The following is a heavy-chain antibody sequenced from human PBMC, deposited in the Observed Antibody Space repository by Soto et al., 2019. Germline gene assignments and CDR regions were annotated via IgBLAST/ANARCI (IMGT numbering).Heavy chain of an antibody. Sequence: GGSLRLSCAASGFTFSSYAMHWVRQAPGKGLEWVAVISYDGSNKYYADSVKGRFTISRDNSKNTLYLQMNSLRAEDTAVYYCARDWGQGTIVVVSLALDYWGQGTLVTVSS. CDR1: GFTFSSYA. V-gene: IGHV3-30-3*01. CDR2: ISYDGSNK. D-gene: IGHD3-22*01. J-gene: IGHJ4*02. CDR3: ARDWGQGTIVVVSLALDY.